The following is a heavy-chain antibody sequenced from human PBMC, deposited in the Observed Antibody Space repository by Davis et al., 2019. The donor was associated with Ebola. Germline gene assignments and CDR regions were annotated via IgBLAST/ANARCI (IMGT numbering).Heavy chain of an antibody. Sequence: PGGSLRLSCAASGFTFSSYAMHWVRQAPGKGLEWVAVISYDGSNKYYADSVKGRFTISRDNSKNTLYLQMNSLRAEDTAVYYCARYCSGHLDAFDIWGQGTMVTVSS. V-gene: IGHV3-30-3*01. CDR2: ISYDGSNK. J-gene: IGHJ3*02. D-gene: IGHD2-15*01. CDR3: ARYCSGHLDAFDI. CDR1: GFTFSSYA.